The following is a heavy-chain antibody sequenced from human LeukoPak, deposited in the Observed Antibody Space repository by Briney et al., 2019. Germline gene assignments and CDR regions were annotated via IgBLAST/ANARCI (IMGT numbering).Heavy chain of an antibody. CDR1: GGSISSNDYY. D-gene: IGHD3-10*01. V-gene: IGHV4-30-4*01. CDR2: IYYSGST. Sequence: SETLSLTCTVSGGSISSNDYYWSWIRQPPGKGLEWIGYIYYSGSTYYNPSLKSRVTISVDTSKNQFSLKLSSVTAADTAVYYCAREDRSGSYYNVAFDIWGQGTMVTVSS. J-gene: IGHJ3*02. CDR3: AREDRSGSYYNVAFDI.